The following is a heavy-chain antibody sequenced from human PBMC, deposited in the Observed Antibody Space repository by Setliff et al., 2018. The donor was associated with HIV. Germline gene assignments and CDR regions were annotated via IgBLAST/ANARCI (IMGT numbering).Heavy chain of an antibody. V-gene: IGHV1-69*13. J-gene: IGHJ6*03. CDR1: GGSFSSFA. CDR2: IIPVFGTT. Sequence: GASVKVSCKTSGGSFSSFALSWVRQAPGQGLEWMGGIIPVFGTTNYALKFQGRVTITADEFTSTAYMVLSNLKSEYTTVYYCATARRDYYDRGRRSHYYIDVWGKGTTVTVSS. CDR3: ATARRDYYDRGRRSHYYIDV. D-gene: IGHD3-22*01.